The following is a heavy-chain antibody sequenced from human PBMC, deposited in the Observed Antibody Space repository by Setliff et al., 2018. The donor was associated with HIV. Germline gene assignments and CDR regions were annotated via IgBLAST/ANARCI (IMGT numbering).Heavy chain of an antibody. CDR1: GGSISSGGYY. CDR2: IYYSGST. Sequence: SETLSLTCTVSGGSISSGGYYWSWIRQLPGKGLECIGYIYYSGSTYYNPSLESRVATSVDTSKNQFSLKLSSVTAADTAVYYCARIVRWELVATSTFFYYYMDVWGKGTTVTVSS. D-gene: IGHD1-26*01. J-gene: IGHJ6*03. CDR3: ARIVRWELVATSTFFYYYMDV. V-gene: IGHV4-30-4*08.